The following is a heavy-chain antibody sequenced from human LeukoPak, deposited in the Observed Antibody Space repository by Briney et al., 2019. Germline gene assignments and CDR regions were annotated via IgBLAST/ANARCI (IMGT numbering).Heavy chain of an antibody. D-gene: IGHD3-22*01. V-gene: IGHV3-21*04. CDR1: GFTLSSYS. Sequence: SGGSLRLSCAASGFTLSSYSMSWVRQAPGKGLGWVSFISSSSSYMYYADSVKGRFTISRDNSKNTLYLQMNSLRAEDTAVYYCAKVLFWYDSSGYGYWGQGTLVTVSS. CDR2: ISSSSSYM. J-gene: IGHJ4*02. CDR3: AKVLFWYDSSGYGY.